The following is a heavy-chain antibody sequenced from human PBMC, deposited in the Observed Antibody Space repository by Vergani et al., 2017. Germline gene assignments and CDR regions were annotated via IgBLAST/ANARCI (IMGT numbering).Heavy chain of an antibody. CDR3: ARAFPGSGWYFEHYYYYYMDV. V-gene: IGHV3-9*01. J-gene: IGHJ6*03. CDR2: ISWNSGSI. Sequence: EVQLVESGGGLVQPGRSLRLSCAASGFTFDDYAMHWVRQAPGKGLEWVSGISWNSGSIGYADSVKGRFTISRDNAKNSLYLQMNSLRAEDTAVYYCARAFPGSGWYFEHYYYYYMDVWGKGTTVTVSS. D-gene: IGHD6-19*01. CDR1: GFTFDDYA.